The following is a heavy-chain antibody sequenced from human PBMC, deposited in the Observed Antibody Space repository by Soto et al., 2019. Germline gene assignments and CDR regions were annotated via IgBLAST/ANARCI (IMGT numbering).Heavy chain of an antibody. CDR1: GYTFTSYG. Sequence: QVQLVQSGAEVKKPGASVKVSCKASGYTFTSYGISWVRQAPGQGLEWMGWISAYNGNTNYAQKLQGRVTMTTDTXTPXAYMELRSRRSDDTAVYYCARERIPAAGERGYFVLWGRGTLVTVSS. V-gene: IGHV1-18*01. CDR2: ISAYNGNT. D-gene: IGHD6-13*01. J-gene: IGHJ2*01. CDR3: ARERIPAAGERGYFVL.